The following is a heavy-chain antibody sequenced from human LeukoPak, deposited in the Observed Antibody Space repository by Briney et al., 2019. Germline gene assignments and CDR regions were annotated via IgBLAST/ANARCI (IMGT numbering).Heavy chain of an antibody. Sequence: GGSLRLSCAASGFTFIIYWMHWGRQAPGKGLVWVSRINSDMSSTNYAGSVKGRFTIPRENAKNTMYLQMNRLRAEDTAVYYCASHGTTANDDAFDIWGQGTIVTVSS. J-gene: IGHJ3*02. CDR3: ASHGTTANDDAFDI. CDR2: INSDMSST. D-gene: IGHD5-18*01. CDR1: GFTFIIYW. V-gene: IGHV3-74*01.